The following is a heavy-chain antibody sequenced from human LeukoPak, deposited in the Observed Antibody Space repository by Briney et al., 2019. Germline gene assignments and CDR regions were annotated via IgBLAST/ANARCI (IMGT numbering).Heavy chain of an antibody. CDR1: GGSFSGYY. V-gene: IGHV4-34*01. Sequence: SETLSLTCAVYGGSFSGYYWSWIRQPPGKGLEWIGEINHSGSTNYNPSLKSRVTISVDTSKNQFSLKLSSVTAADTAVYYCARVVSSGWYPRWAVDYWGQGTLVTVSS. CDR3: ARVVSSGWYPRWAVDY. D-gene: IGHD6-19*01. CDR2: INHSGST. J-gene: IGHJ4*02.